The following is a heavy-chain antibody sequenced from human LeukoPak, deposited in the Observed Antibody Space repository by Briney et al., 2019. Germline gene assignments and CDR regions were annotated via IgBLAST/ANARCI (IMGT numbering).Heavy chain of an antibody. D-gene: IGHD6-13*01. CDR1: GGTFSSYA. CDR2: INPNSGGT. CDR3: ASVGSRWNY. Sequence: GASVKVSCKASGGTFSSYAISWVRQAPGQGLEWMGWINPNSGGTTYAQKFQGRVTMTRDTSISTAYMEMSRLRSDDTAVYYCASVGSRWNYWGQGTLVTVSS. V-gene: IGHV1-2*02. J-gene: IGHJ4*02.